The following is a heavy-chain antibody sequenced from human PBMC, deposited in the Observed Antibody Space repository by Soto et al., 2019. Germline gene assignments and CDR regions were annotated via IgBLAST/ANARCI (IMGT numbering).Heavy chain of an antibody. CDR1: GASISSGGYY. CDR3: ARGRYCSSARCYAGWFDP. CDR2: IFYSGST. J-gene: IGHJ5*02. D-gene: IGHD2-2*01. V-gene: IGHV4-31*03. Sequence: SETLSLTCTVSGASISSGGYYWSWIRQHPGKGLEWIGYIFYSGSTYYNPSLKSRLTISIDTSKNQFSLKLSSVTAADTAVYYCARGRYCSSARCYAGWFDPWGQGALVTVSS.